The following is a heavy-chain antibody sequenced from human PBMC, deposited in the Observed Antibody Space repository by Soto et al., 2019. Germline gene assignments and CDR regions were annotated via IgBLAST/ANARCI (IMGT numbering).Heavy chain of an antibody. D-gene: IGHD2-15*01. Sequence: GGSLRLSCAASGFTFSDYYMSWIRQAPGKGLEWVSYISSSSSYTNYADSVKGRFTISRDNAKNSLYLQMNSLRAEDTAVYYCARGSLPTRERVYGMDVWGQGTTVTVSS. J-gene: IGHJ6*02. CDR1: GFTFSDYY. CDR2: ISSSSSYT. CDR3: ARGSLPTRERVYGMDV. V-gene: IGHV3-11*06.